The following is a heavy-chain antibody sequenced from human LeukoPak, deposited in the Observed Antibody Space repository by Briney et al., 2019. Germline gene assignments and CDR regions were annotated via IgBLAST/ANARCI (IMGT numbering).Heavy chain of an antibody. CDR1: GGSFRGYY. D-gene: IGHD6-19*01. CDR2: IHYSGST. V-gene: IGHV4-39*01. Sequence: PSETLSLTCAVYGGSFRGYYWGWIRQPPGKGLEWIGSIHYSGSTYYNPSLKSRVTISVDTSKNQFSLKLSSVTAADTAVYYCARLIPYSSGWALSFYFDYWGQGTLVTVSS. J-gene: IGHJ4*02. CDR3: ARLIPYSSGWALSFYFDY.